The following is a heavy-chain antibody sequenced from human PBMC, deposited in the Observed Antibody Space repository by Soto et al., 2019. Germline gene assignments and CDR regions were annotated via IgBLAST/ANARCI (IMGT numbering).Heavy chain of an antibody. V-gene: IGHV1-24*01. CDR2: FDPEDGET. CDR1: GYTLTELS. CDR3: ANAQKGDYYYFMDV. J-gene: IGHJ6*03. Sequence: ASVKVSCKVSGYTLTELSMHWVRQAPGKGLEWMGGFDPEDGETIYAQKFQGRVTMTEDTSTDTAYMELSSLRSEDTAVYYCANAQKGDYYYFMDVSGKGTTVTVSS.